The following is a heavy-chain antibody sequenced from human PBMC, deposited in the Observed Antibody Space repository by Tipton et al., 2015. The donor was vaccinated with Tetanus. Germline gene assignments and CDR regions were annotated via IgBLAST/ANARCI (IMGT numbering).Heavy chain of an antibody. CDR2: INHSGST. Sequence: TLSLTCAVYGGSFSGYYWSWIRQPPGKGLEWIGEINHSGSTNYNPSLKSRVTISVDTSKNQFSLKLSSVTAADTAVYYCARARAGWSGYYKRHYFDYWGQGTLVTVSS. CDR1: GGSFSGYY. J-gene: IGHJ4*02. D-gene: IGHD3-3*01. V-gene: IGHV4-34*01. CDR3: ARARAGWSGYYKRHYFDY.